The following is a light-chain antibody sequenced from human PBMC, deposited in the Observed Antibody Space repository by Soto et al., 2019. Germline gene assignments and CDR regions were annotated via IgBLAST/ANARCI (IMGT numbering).Light chain of an antibody. CDR1: QSVSASY. CDR2: GAS. V-gene: IGKV3-20*01. J-gene: IGKJ4*01. Sequence: EVVLTQSPGTLSLSPGERATLSCRASQSVSASYLGWYQQKPGQAPRLLIYGASIRATGIPDRFSGSGSGTDFTLTISRLEPEDFAVYYCKQYGSPPLTFGGGTKVEIK. CDR3: KQYGSPPLT.